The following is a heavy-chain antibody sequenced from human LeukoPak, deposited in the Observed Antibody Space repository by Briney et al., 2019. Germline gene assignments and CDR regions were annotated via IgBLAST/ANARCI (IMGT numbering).Heavy chain of an antibody. J-gene: IGHJ6*02. CDR2: SGST. V-gene: IGHV4-59*01. CDR1: GGSFSDYY. CDR3: ARTRRHYYGSGKNLTPWPAGLDV. Sequence: AETLSLTCTVSGGSFSDYYWTWIRQSPGKGLEWIGYSGSTNYNPSLKSRVTISVDTSKRHFSLTLSSVTEADTAVYYCARTRRHYYGSGKNLTPWPAGLDVWGQGATVIVS. D-gene: IGHD3-10*01.